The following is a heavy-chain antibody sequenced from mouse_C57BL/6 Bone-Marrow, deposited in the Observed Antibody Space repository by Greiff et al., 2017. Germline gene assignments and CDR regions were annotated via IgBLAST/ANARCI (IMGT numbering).Heavy chain of an antibody. D-gene: IGHD1-1*01. J-gene: IGHJ1*03. V-gene: IGHV5-9*01. CDR2: LSGGGGNT. Sequence: EVKLVESGGGLVKPGGSLKLSCAASGFTFSSYTMSWVRQTPEKRLPWVAALSGGGGNTYYPDSVKGRFTISRDNDKNILYLQMSSLRSEDTALYYCARQVTTVLATKYFDVWGTGTTVTVSS. CDR3: ARQVTTVLATKYFDV. CDR1: GFTFSSYT.